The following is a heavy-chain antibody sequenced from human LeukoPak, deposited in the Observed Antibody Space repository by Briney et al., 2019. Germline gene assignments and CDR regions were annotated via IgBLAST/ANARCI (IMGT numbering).Heavy chain of an antibody. J-gene: IGHJ4*02. CDR1: GFTFSTYW. Sequence: GGSLRLSYGASGFTFSTYWMTWVRQAPGKGLEWVANIREDGSEIFYVDSVKGRFTISRDNAKNSMYLQMNSLRVEDSGLYYCTRDRSWSGYDYWGQGTLVTVSS. CDR2: IREDGSEI. V-gene: IGHV3-7*03. CDR3: TRDRSWSGYDY. D-gene: IGHD1-26*01.